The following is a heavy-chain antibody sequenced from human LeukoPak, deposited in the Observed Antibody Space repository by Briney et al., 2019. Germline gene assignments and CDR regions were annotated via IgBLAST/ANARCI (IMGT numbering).Heavy chain of an antibody. D-gene: IGHD6-19*01. J-gene: IGHJ1*01. CDR2: ISSSSSRI. CDR1: GFTFSSYS. Sequence: GGSLRLSCAASGFTFSSYSMNWVRQGPGKGLEWVSFISSSSSRIYYADSVKGRFTISRDNAKNSLYLQMNSLRDEDTAMYYCARDHSSDWYSLVVTSKYFQHWGQGTLVTVPS. V-gene: IGHV3-48*02. CDR3: ARDHSSDWYSLVVTSKYFQH.